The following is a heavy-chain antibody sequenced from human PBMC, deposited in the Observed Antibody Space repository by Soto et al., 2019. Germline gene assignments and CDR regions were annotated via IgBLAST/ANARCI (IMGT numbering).Heavy chain of an antibody. D-gene: IGHD6-6*01. CDR1: GGSFSGYY. CDR2: INHSGST. Sequence: SETLSLTCAVYGGSFSGYYWSWIRQPPGKGLEWIGEINHSGSTNYNPSLKSRVTISVDTSKNQFSLKLSSVTAADTAVYYCATLRRRREGGSSLLPFDYWGQGTLVTVSS. J-gene: IGHJ4*02. V-gene: IGHV4-34*01. CDR3: ATLRRRREGGSSLLPFDY.